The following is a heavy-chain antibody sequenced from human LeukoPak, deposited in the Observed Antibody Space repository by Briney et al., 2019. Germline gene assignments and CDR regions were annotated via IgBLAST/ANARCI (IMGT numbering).Heavy chain of an antibody. CDR3: ARDLGDSSSWPLNWFDP. J-gene: IGHJ5*02. Sequence: SQTLSLTCAISGDSVSSNSAAWNWIRQSPSRGLEWLGRTYYRSKWYDDYAVSVKSRITINPDTSKNQFSLQLNSVTPEDTAVYYCARDLGDSSSWPLNWFDPWGQGTLVTVSS. D-gene: IGHD6-13*01. CDR2: TYYRSKWYD. V-gene: IGHV6-1*01. CDR1: GDSVSSNSAA.